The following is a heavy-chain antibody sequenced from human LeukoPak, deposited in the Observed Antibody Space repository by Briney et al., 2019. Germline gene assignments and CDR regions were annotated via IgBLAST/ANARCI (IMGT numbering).Heavy chain of an antibody. CDR2: ISYDGSNK. Sequence: PGRSLRLSCAASGFTLSSYGMHWVRQAPGKGLEWVAVISYDGSNKYYADSVKGRFTISRDNSKNTLYLQMNSLRAEDTAVYYCAKALVAGNDYWGQGTLVTVSS. CDR1: GFTLSSYG. CDR3: AKALVAGNDY. J-gene: IGHJ4*02. D-gene: IGHD6-19*01. V-gene: IGHV3-30*18.